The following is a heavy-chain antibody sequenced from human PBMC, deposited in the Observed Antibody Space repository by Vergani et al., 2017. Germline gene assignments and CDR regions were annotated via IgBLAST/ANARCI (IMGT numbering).Heavy chain of an antibody. CDR1: GFTVSSNY. CDR3: ARDRIAAAGTGYYYYGMDV. CDR2: IYSGGST. V-gene: IGHV3-53*01. J-gene: IGHJ6*02. D-gene: IGHD6-13*01. Sequence: EVQLVESGGGLIQPGGSLRLSCAASGFTVSSNYMSWVRQAPGKGLEWVSVIYSGGSTYYADSVKGRFTISRDNSKNTLYLQMNILRAEDTAVYYCARDRIAAAGTGYYYYGMDVWGQGTTVTVSS.